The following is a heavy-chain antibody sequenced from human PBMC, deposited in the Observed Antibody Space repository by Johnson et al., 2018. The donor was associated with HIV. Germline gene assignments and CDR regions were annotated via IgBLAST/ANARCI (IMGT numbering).Heavy chain of an antibody. Sequence: VQLVESGGGLVQPGGSLRLSCAASGFTVSSNYMSWVRRAPGKGLEWVSVIGTIGDTQYAGSVKGRFTTSRENAKNSFFLQMNSLRTEDTAVYYCARAPPGGYGSGSSDDAFDIWGQGTMVTVSS. CDR1: GFTVSSNY. CDR2: IGTIGDT. V-gene: IGHV3-66*02. CDR3: ARAPPGGYGSGSSDDAFDI. J-gene: IGHJ3*02. D-gene: IGHD3-10*01.